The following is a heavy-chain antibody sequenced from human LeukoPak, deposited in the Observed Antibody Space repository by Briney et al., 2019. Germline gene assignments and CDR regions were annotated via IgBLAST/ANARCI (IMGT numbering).Heavy chain of an antibody. J-gene: IGHJ6*03. D-gene: IGHD5-24*01. CDR3: ARGDGCNPPFYYYYYMDV. CDR1: GGSISSYY. Sequence: PSETLSLTCTVSGGSISSYYWSWIRQPPGKGLEWIGYIYYSGSTNYNPPLKSRVTISVDTSKNQFSLKLSSVTAADTAVYYCARGDGCNPPFYYYYYMDVWGKGTTVTVSS. CDR2: IYYSGST. V-gene: IGHV4-59*08.